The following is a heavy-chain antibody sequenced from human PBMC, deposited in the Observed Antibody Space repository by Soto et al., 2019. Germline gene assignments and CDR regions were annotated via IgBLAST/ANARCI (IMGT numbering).Heavy chain of an antibody. CDR1: GYTFTSYG. V-gene: IGHV1-8*02. CDR2: MNPNSGNT. J-gene: IGHJ4*02. Sequence: GASVKVSCKASGYTFTSYGISWVRQAPGQGLEWMGWMNPNSGNTGYAQKFQGRVTMTRNTSISTAYMELSSLRSEDTAVYYCAREPRTGTIDYWGQGTLVTVSS. CDR3: AREPRTGTIDY. D-gene: IGHD1-1*01.